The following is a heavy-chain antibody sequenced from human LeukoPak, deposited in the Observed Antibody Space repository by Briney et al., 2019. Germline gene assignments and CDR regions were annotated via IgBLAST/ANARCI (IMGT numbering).Heavy chain of an antibody. J-gene: IGHJ4*02. V-gene: IGHV1-69*05. CDR1: GGTFSSYA. D-gene: IGHD4-17*01. CDR2: IIPIFGTA. Sequence: SVKVSCKASGGTFSSYAISWVRQAPGQGLEWMGGIIPIFGTANYAQKFQGRVTVTTDESTSTAYMELSSLRSEDTAVYYCARNTRYGDYFDYWGQGTLVTVSS. CDR3: ARNTRYGDYFDY.